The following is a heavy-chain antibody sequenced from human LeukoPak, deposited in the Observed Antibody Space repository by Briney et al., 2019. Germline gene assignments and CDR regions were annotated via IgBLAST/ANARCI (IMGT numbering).Heavy chain of an antibody. J-gene: IGHJ4*02. CDR1: GFTFSNYW. Sequence: GGSLRLSCAASGFTFSNYWMSWVRQAPGKGREWVANIDQDGSATYYVDSVKGRFTISRDNAKSSLYQQMSSLRAEDTAVYYCARNPAKVVPAVYWGQGTLVTLSS. V-gene: IGHV3-7*01. CDR2: IDQDGSAT. CDR3: ARNPAKVVPAVY. D-gene: IGHD2-2*01.